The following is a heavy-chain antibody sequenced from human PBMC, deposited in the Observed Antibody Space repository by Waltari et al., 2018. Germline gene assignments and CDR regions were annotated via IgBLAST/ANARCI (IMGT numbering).Heavy chain of an antibody. CDR2: IYYSWST. CDR3: ARSSPVPVTVIAYYYYYMDV. CDR1: GGSISSYY. D-gene: IGHD3-16*02. J-gene: IGHJ6*03. Sequence: QVQLQESGPGLVKPSETLSLTCTVSGGSISSYYWSWIRQPPGTGLEWIGYIYYSWSTNYNPSLKSRVTISVDTSKNQVSLKLSSVTAADTAVYYCARSSPVPVTVIAYYYYYMDVWGKGTTVTVSS. V-gene: IGHV4-59*01.